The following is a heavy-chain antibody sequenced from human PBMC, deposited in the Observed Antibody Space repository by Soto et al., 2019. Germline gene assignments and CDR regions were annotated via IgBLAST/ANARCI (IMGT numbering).Heavy chain of an antibody. D-gene: IGHD5-12*01. CDR3: AKVGPAYSGYDYFDY. V-gene: IGHV3-30*18. CDR2: ISYEGSNK. CDR1: GFTFSSYG. Sequence: QVQLVESGGGVVQPGRSLRLSCAASGFTFSSYGIHWVRQAPGKGLEWAAFISYEGSNKYYADAVKGRFTVSRDNSKNTLYLQMNSLRAEDTAVDYCAKVGPAYSGYDYFDYWGQGTLVTVSS. J-gene: IGHJ4*02.